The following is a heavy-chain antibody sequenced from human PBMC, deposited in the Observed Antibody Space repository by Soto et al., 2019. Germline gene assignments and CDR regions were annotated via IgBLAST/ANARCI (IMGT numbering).Heavy chain of an antibody. CDR2: IYYSGST. J-gene: IGHJ4*02. CDR3: ASSRGRYFDWSLPY. V-gene: IGHV4-59*08. D-gene: IGHD3-9*01. CDR1: GGSISSYY. Sequence: SETLSLTCTVSGGSISSYYWSWIRQPPGKGLEWIGYIYYSGSTNYNPSLKSRVTISVDTSKNQFSLKLSSVTAADTAVYYCASSRGRYFDWSLPYWGQGTLVTSPQ.